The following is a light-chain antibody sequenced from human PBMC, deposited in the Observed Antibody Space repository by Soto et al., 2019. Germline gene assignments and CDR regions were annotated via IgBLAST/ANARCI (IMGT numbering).Light chain of an antibody. J-gene: IGKJ1*01. V-gene: IGKV1-5*01. CDR2: DAS. CDR3: QQYNSYSWT. Sequence: EIQMTQSPSTLSASVGDRVTITCRASQSISSWLAWYRQKPGKAPKLLIYDASSLESGVPSRFSGSGSGTEFTLTISSLQPDDFATYYCQQYNSYSWTFGQGTKVDIK. CDR1: QSISSW.